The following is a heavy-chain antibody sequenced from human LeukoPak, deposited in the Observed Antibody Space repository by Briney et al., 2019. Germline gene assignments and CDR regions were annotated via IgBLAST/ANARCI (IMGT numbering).Heavy chain of an antibody. V-gene: IGHV3-21*04. CDR2: ISSSSSYI. CDR1: GFTFSSYS. Sequence: PGGSLRLSCAASGFTFSSYSMNWVRQAPGKGLEWVSSISSSSSYIYYADSVKGRFTISRDNAKNSLYLQMNSLRAEDTAVYYCAKGSKKVAGTIDYWGQGTLVTVSS. CDR3: AKGSKKVAGTIDY. J-gene: IGHJ4*02. D-gene: IGHD6-19*01.